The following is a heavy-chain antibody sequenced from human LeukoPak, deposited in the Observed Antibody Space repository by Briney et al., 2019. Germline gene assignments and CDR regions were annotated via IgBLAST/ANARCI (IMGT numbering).Heavy chain of an antibody. CDR2: INPNSGGT. J-gene: IGHJ4*02. Sequence: ASVKVSCKASGYTFTGYYLHWVRQAPGQGLEWMGWINPNSGGTKFAQKFQGRVSMTRDTSISTAYMELTRLRSDDTAVYYCARTNYYDSSGHPDYWGQGTLVTVSS. CDR3: ARTNYYDSSGHPDY. V-gene: IGHV1-2*02. D-gene: IGHD3-22*01. CDR1: GYTFTGYY.